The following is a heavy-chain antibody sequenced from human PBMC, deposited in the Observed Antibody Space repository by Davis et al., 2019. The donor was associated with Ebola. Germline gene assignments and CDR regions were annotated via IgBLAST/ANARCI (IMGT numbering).Heavy chain of an antibody. Sequence: PGGSLRLSCAASGFTFSSYWMSWVRQAPGKGLEWVANIKQDGSEKYYVDSVKGRFTISRDNAKNTLYLQMNSLRAEDTAVYYCARGGTLVPAAIGGQGTLVTVSS. J-gene: IGHJ4*02. CDR2: IKQDGSEK. D-gene: IGHD2-2*02. CDR3: ARGGTLVPAAI. V-gene: IGHV3-7*03. CDR1: GFTFSSYW.